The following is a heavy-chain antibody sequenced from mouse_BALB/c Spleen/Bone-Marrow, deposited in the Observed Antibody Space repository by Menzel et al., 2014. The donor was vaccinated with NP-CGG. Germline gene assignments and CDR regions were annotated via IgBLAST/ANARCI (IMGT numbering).Heavy chain of an antibody. CDR2: INQSASYI. J-gene: IGHJ2*01. Sequence: VQRAEAGAEVAKPGASVRLACKASGYTFTRFYIHWVKQGPGQDLEWIGEINQSASYINNNKKFKGKATLTVDKSSSTAYMQLSSLTSKAAELYYCARWGYIDYWGQGPPLTVSS. V-gene: IGHV1-69*02. CDR1: GYTFTRFY. CDR3: ARWGYIDY. D-gene: IGHD3-1*01.